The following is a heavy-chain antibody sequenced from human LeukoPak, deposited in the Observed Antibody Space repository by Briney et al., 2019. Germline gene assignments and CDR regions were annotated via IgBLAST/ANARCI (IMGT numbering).Heavy chain of an antibody. CDR2: IIPIFGTA. D-gene: IGHD3-3*01. CDR1: VGTFSSYA. Sequence: SVTVSFKASVGTFSSYAISWVRQAPGQGLGWMGRIIPIFGTANYAQKFQGRVTITADKSTSTAYMELSSLRSEDTAVYYCARALRSYYDFWSGQTDYWGQGTLVTVSS. V-gene: IGHV1-69*06. CDR3: ARALRSYYDFWSGQTDY. J-gene: IGHJ4*02.